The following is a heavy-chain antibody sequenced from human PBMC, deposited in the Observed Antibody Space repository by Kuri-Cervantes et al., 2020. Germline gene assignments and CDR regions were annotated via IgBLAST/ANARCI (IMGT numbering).Heavy chain of an antibody. CDR2: IYYTGST. J-gene: IGHJ3*02. CDR3: ARRHLSTGAFDI. D-gene: IGHD5/OR15-5a*01. CDR1: GGSISSYY. Sequence: SETLSLTCTVSGGSISSYYWSWIRQPPGKGLEWIGYIYYTGSTTHNPSLKSRVTISVDTSKNQFSLKLSSVTAADTAVYYCARRHLSTGAFDIWGQGTMVTVSS. V-gene: IGHV4-59*01.